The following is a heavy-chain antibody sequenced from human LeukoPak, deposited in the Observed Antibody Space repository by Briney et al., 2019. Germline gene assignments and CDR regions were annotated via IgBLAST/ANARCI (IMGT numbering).Heavy chain of an antibody. D-gene: IGHD4-17*01. Sequence: GGSLRLSCAASGFTFSDYYMSWIRQAPGKGLEWVSYISSSGSTIYYADSVKGRFTISRDNAKNSLYLQMNSLRAEDTAVYYCAKEGTDYGDYPYFFDYWGQGTLVTVSS. CDR1: GFTFSDYY. V-gene: IGHV3-11*04. J-gene: IGHJ4*02. CDR3: AKEGTDYGDYPYFFDY. CDR2: ISSSGSTI.